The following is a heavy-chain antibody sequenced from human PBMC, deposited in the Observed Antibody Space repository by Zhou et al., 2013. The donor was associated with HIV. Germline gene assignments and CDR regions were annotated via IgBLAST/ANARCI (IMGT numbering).Heavy chain of an antibody. J-gene: IGHJ5*02. D-gene: IGHD4-4*01. CDR2: IIPILGIA. Sequence: QVQLVQSGGEVKKPGSSVKVSCKASGGTFSSYAISWVRQAPGQGLEWMGRIIPILGIANYAQKFQGRVTITADKSTSTAYMELSSLRSEDTAVYYCARESPTTVTMRGNWFDPWGQGTLVTVSS. CDR1: GGTFSSYA. V-gene: IGHV1-69*04. CDR3: ARESPTTVTMRGNWFDP.